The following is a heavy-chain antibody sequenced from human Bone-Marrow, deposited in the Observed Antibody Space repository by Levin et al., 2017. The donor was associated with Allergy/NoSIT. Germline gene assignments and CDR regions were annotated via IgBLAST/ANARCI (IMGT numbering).Heavy chain of an antibody. D-gene: IGHD6-13*01. V-gene: IGHV1-2*06. CDR1: GYTFTAYF. CDR3: ARADSTSWSLDN. Sequence: GESLKISCKASGYTFTAYFMNWVRQAPGQGLEWMGRINPNNGDTNFAQTFQGRVTMTRDTSINTAYMELSRLRSDDTAVYFCARADSTSWSLDNWGQGTLVTVSS. CDR2: INPNNGDT. J-gene: IGHJ4*02.